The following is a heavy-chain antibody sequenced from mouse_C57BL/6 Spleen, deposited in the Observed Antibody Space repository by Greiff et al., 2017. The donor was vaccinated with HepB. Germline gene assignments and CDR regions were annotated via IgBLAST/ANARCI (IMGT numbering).Heavy chain of an antibody. CDR3: NYRSYYAMDY. CDR2: IDPETGGT. CDR1: GYTFTDYE. V-gene: IGHV1-15*01. Sequence: QVQLQQSGAELVRPGASVTLSCKASGYTFTDYEMHWVKQTPVHGLEWIGAIDPETGGTAYNQKFKGKAILTADKSSSTAYMELRSLTSEDSAVCCCNYRSYYAMDYWGQGTSLTVSS. J-gene: IGHJ4*01. D-gene: IGHD2-1*01.